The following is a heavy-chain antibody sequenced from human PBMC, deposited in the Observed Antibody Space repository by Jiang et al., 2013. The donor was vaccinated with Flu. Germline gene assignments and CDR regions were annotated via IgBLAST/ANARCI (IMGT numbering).Heavy chain of an antibody. CDR3: ARSPPGIAVAGPSDY. CDR1: GYTFTGYY. D-gene: IGHD6-19*01. CDR2: INPNSGGT. Sequence: KASGYTFTGYYMHWVRQAPGQGLEWMGWINPNSGGTNYAQKFQGWVTMTRDTSISTAYMELSRLRSDDTAVYYCARSPPGIAVAGPSDYWGQGTLVTVSS. J-gene: IGHJ4*02. V-gene: IGHV1-2*04.